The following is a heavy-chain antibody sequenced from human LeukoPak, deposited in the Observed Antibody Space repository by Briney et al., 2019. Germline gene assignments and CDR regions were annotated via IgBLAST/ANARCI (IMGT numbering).Heavy chain of an antibody. CDR3: TRVGYIDEGIDY. CDR2: IKQDGSKK. J-gene: IGHJ4*02. D-gene: IGHD5-24*01. V-gene: IGHV3-7*04. CDR1: GFPFSSYW. Sequence: GGSLRLSCVASGFPFSSYWMTWVRQAPGKGLEWVANIKQDGSKKSYVDSVTARFTISRDNAKNSLYLQMNSLRAEDTAIYYCTRVGYIDEGIDYWGQGTLVTVSS.